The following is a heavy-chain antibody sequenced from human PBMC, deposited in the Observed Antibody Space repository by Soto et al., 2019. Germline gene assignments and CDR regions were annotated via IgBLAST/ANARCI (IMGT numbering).Heavy chain of an antibody. Sequence: PGGSLRLSCAASGFTFTRYSMNWVRQAPGKGLEWVSSISSTTNYIYYADSMKGRFTVSRDNAKNSVYLEMNSLSAEDTAVYYCAVECEDLPSNLDYWGQGTL. CDR1: GFTFTRYS. CDR2: ISSTTNYI. V-gene: IGHV3-21*01. CDR3: AVECEDLPSNLDY. J-gene: IGHJ4*02.